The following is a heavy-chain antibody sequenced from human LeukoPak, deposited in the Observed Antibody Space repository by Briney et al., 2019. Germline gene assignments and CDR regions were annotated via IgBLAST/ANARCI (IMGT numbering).Heavy chain of an antibody. CDR3: ARGWELDC. Sequence: ASVKVSCKPSGYSFTTYGISWVRQAPGQGLEWMGWISSYNDDIDFEQKFQGRVTMTTDTSTSTAHMELRNLRSDDTAVYYCARGWELDCWGQGTLVTVSS. CDR2: ISSYNDDI. CDR1: GYSFTTYG. V-gene: IGHV1-18*01. D-gene: IGHD1-26*01. J-gene: IGHJ4*02.